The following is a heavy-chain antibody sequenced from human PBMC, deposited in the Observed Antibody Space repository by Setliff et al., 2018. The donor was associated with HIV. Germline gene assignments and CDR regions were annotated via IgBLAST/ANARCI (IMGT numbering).Heavy chain of an antibody. D-gene: IGHD2-2*03. CDR1: GGSITGYY. Sequence: PSETLSLTCTVSGGSITGYYWSWIRQPPGKGMEWIGYIYYNGGTNYNPSLKSRVTMLVDTSENHFTLKLASVTAADTAMYYRTRGIGGIGYYPDYWGQGTLVTVSS. CDR3: TRGIGGIGYYPDY. J-gene: IGHJ4*02. V-gene: IGHV4-59*01. CDR2: IYYNGGT.